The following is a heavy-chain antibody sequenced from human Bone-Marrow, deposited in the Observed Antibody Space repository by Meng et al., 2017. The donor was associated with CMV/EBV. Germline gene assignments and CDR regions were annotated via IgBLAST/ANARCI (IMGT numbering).Heavy chain of an antibody. V-gene: IGHV4-61*01. Sequence: SETLSLTCTVSGGSVSSGSYYWSWIRQPPGKGLEWIGYIYYSGSTNYNPSLKSRVTISVDTSKNQFSLKLSSVTAADTAVYYCARLGYSGGYYYYGMDVWGQGTTVNGAS. J-gene: IGHJ6*01. CDR1: GGSVSSGSYY. CDR2: IYYSGST. D-gene: IGHD2-15*01. CDR3: ARLGYSGGYYYYGMDV.